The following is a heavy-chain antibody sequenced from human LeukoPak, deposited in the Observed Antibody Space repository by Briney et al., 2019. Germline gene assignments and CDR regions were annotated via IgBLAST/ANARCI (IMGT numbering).Heavy chain of an antibody. V-gene: IGHV4-34*01. J-gene: IGHJ5*02. Sequence: SETLSLTCAVYGGSFSGYYWSWIRQPPGKGLEWIGEINHSGSTNYNPSLKSRVTISVDTSKNQFSLKLSSVTAADTAVYYCARHPPSKWFDPWGQGTLITVSS. CDR1: GGSFSGYY. CDR2: INHSGST. CDR3: ARHPPSKWFDP.